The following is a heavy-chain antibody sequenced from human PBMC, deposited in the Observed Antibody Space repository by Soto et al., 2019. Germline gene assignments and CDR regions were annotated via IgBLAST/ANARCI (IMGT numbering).Heavy chain of an antibody. CDR1: GFTFSSYA. CDR2: ISYDGSNK. J-gene: IGHJ6*02. D-gene: IGHD6-6*01. V-gene: IGHV3-30-3*01. Sequence: GGSLRLSCAASGFTFSSYAMHWVRQAPGKGLEWVAVISYDGSNKYYADSVKGRFTISRDNSKNTLYLQMNSLRAEDTAVYYCARDSVVGAARHYYYYYGMDVWGQGTTVTVSS. CDR3: ARDSVVGAARHYYYYYGMDV.